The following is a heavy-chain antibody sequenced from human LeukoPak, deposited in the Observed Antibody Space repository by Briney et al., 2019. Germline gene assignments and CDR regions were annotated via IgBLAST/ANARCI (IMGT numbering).Heavy chain of an antibody. V-gene: IGHV3-48*02. CDR1: GFTFSSYS. J-gene: IGHJ4*02. CDR2: ISSSSTI. D-gene: IGHD4-17*01. Sequence: GGSLRLSCAASGFTFSSYSMNWVRQAPGKGLEWVSYISSSSTIYYADSVKGRFTISRGNAKNSLYLQMNSLRDEDTAVYYCARDLRLRGPTGGYWGQGTLVTVSS. CDR3: ARDLRLRGPTGGY.